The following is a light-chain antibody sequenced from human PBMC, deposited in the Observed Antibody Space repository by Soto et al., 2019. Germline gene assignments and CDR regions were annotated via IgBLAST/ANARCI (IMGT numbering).Light chain of an antibody. CDR1: SSDVGIYKY. CDR3: SSYTSSSTLDVV. V-gene: IGLV2-14*01. CDR2: EVS. J-gene: IGLJ2*01. Sequence: QSALTQPASVSGSPGQSVTISCTGTSSDVGIYKYVSWYKQHPGKVPKLIIYEVSNRPSGVSNRFSGSESGNTASLTISGLQAEDEADYYCSSYTSSSTLDVVFGGGTKLTVL.